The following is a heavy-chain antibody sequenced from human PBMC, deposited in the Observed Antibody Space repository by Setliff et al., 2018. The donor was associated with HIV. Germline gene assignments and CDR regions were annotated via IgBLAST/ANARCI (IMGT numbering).Heavy chain of an antibody. V-gene: IGHV4-39*01. J-gene: IGHJ4*02. CDR1: GGSISSSSYY. CDR3: ASFFVTTVTNQDY. Sequence: SETLSLTCTVSGGSISSSSYYWGWIRQPPGKGLEWIGSIYYSGSTYYNPSLKSRVTISVDTSNNQFSLKLTSVTAADTAMYYCASFFVTTVTNQDYWGQGTPVTVSS. CDR2: IYYSGST. D-gene: IGHD4-17*01.